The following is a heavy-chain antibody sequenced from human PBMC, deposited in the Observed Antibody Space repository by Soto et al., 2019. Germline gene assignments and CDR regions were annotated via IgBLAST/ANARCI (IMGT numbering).Heavy chain of an antibody. CDR1: GFTFSSYA. CDR3: AKSNRYCSSTSCYVPLYYFDY. CDR2: ISGSGGST. J-gene: IGHJ4*02. Sequence: EVQLLESGGGLVQPGGSLRLSCAASGFTFSSYAMSWVRQAPGKGLEWVSAISGSGGSTYYADSVKGRFTISRDNSKNTLYLQMTSLRAEDTAVYYCAKSNRYCSSTSCYVPLYYFDYWGQGTLVTVSS. D-gene: IGHD2-2*01. V-gene: IGHV3-23*01.